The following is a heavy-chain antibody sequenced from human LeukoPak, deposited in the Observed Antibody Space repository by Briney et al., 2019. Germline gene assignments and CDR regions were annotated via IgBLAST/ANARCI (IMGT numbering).Heavy chain of an antibody. CDR3: ARDLRSGSGWFLYGMDV. CDR2: IIPIFGTA. Sequence: SVNVSCKASGGTFSSYAISWVRQAPGQGLEWMGGIIPIFGTANYAQKFQGRVTITADESTSTAYMELSSLRSEDTAVYYCARDLRSGSGWFLYGMDVWGQGTTVTVSS. D-gene: IGHD6-19*01. CDR1: GGTFSSYA. J-gene: IGHJ6*02. V-gene: IGHV1-69*01.